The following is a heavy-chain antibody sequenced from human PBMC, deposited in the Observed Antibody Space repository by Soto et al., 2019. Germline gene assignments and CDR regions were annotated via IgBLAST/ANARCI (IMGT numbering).Heavy chain of an antibody. CDR3: AVSYKLLYISFDY. CDR1: GGTFSSYA. CDR2: IIPIFGTA. J-gene: IGHJ4*02. Sequence: ASVKGSCKASGGTFSSYAISWVRQAPGQGLEWMGGIIPIFGTANYAQKFQGRVTITADKSTSTAYMELSSLRSEDTAVYYCAVSYKLLYISFDYWGQGTLVTVSS. V-gene: IGHV1-69*06. D-gene: IGHD2-2*02.